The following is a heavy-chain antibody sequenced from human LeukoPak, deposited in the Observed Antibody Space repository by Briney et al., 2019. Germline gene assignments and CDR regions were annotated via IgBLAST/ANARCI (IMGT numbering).Heavy chain of an antibody. V-gene: IGHV3-11*06. CDR2: ISSSSSYI. CDR1: GFIFSDYY. Sequence: PGGSLRLSCPASGFIFSDYYMSWIRQAPGKGLEWVSYISSSSSYINYADSVKGRFTISRDNAKNSLYLQMNSLRAEDTAVYYCVRVSYGDSGYFDYWGQGTLVTVSS. D-gene: IGHD4-17*01. CDR3: VRVSYGDSGYFDY. J-gene: IGHJ4*02.